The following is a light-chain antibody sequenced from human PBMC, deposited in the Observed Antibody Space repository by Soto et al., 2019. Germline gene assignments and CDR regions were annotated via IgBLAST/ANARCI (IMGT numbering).Light chain of an antibody. CDR2: SSD. J-gene: IGLJ2*01. Sequence: QDVVTQPPSASGTPGQRVTISCSGSSSNMGSNYVYWYQQLPGTAPKLLIYSSDQRPSGVPDRFSGSKSGTSASLAISGLRSEDEADYYCAAWDDSLSGHVVFGGGTKLTVL. V-gene: IGLV1-47*02. CDR1: SSNMGSNY. CDR3: AAWDDSLSGHVV.